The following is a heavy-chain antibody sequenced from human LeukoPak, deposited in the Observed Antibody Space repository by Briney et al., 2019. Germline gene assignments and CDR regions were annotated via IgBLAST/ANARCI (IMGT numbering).Heavy chain of an antibody. CDR2: ISSDNSVL. CDR3: ARGLYFDV. J-gene: IGHJ3*01. V-gene: IGHV3-48*02. CDR1: GFTFRDYS. D-gene: IGHD2-15*01. Sequence: GGSLRLSCAGSGFTFRDYSMNWVRQAPGRGLEWVSYISSDNSVLYYANSVRGRFTISRDSAKNSLYLQMNSLRDEDTAIYYCARGLYFDVWGQGTMVTVSS.